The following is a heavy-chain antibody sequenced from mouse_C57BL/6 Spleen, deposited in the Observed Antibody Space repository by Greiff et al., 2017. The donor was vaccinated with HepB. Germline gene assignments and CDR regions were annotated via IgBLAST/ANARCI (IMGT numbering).Heavy chain of an antibody. CDR1: GYTFTDYY. Sequence: VQLQQSGPELVKPGASVKISCKASGYTFTDYYINWVKQRPGQGLEWIGWIYPGSGSTYYNEKFKGKATLTVYKSSSTAYMLRSSLISEDSAVYFCAGSSVSPITPVVNAMAYWGQGTLVTVSS. V-gene: IGHV1-75*01. J-gene: IGHJ4*01. D-gene: IGHD1-1*01. CDR2: IYPGSGST. CDR3: AGSSVSPITPVVNAMAY.